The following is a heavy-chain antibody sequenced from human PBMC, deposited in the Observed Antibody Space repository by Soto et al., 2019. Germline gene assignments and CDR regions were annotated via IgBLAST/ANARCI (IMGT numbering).Heavy chain of an antibody. V-gene: IGHV1-18*01. D-gene: IGHD2-2*01. CDR3: ARGYCSSTSCFNWFDP. J-gene: IGHJ5*02. CDR2: ISAYNGNT. Sequence: ASVKVSCKASGYTFTSYGIIWVRQAPGQGLEWMGWISAYNGNTNYAQKLQGRVTMTTDTSTSTAYMELRSLRSDDTAVYYCARGYCSSTSCFNWFDPWGQGTLVTVSS. CDR1: GYTFTSYG.